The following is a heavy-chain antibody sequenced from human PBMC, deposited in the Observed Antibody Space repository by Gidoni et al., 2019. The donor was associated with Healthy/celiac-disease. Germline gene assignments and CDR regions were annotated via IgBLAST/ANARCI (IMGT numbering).Heavy chain of an antibody. CDR1: GFTFDDYA. J-gene: IGHJ6*03. V-gene: IGHV3-9*01. Sequence: EVQLVESGGGVVQPGRSLRLSCAASGFTFDDYAMHWVRQAPGKGLEWVSGVSGNSGSIGYADSVKGRFTISRDNAKNALYLQMNSLRAEDTALYSCAKDISGIAARPGPMDVWGKGTTVTVSS. CDR2: VSGNSGSI. D-gene: IGHD6-6*01. CDR3: AKDISGIAARPGPMDV.